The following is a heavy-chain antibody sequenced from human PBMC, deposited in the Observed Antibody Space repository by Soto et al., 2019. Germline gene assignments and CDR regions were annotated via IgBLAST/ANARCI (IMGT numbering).Heavy chain of an antibody. V-gene: IGHV3-30*18. CDR1: GFTFSSYG. CDR2: ISYDGSNK. Sequence: GGSLRLSCAASGFTFSSYGMHWVRQAPGKGLEWVAVISYDGSNKYYADSVKGRFTISRDNSKNTLYLQMNSLRAEDTAVYYCAKDPGSLDDYGDYGVGVKYYYGMDVWGQGTTVTVSS. D-gene: IGHD4-17*01. CDR3: AKDPGSLDDYGDYGVGVKYYYGMDV. J-gene: IGHJ6*02.